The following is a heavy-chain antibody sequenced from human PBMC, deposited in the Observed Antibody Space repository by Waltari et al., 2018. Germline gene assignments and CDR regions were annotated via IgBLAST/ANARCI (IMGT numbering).Heavy chain of an antibody. V-gene: IGHV3-30*04. CDR2: ISYDGVIK. CDR3: AREATMREYFDY. Sequence: VQLVEPWGGVLRPGRSLRVLRSASGFTVHGYPLNWVRQAPGQGLEWVAFISYDGVIKNYADSVKGRFTISRDNSKNTVYLQMSSLTSADTAVYFCAREATMREYFDYWGQGAQVTVSS. CDR1: GFTVHGYP. J-gene: IGHJ4*02. D-gene: IGHD5-12*01.